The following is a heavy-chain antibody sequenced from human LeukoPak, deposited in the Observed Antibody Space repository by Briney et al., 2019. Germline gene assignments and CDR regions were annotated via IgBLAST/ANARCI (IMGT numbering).Heavy chain of an antibody. CDR2: ISGSGDRT. J-gene: IGHJ4*02. CDR1: GFTFSSYA. Sequence: PGGSLRLSCAASGFTFSSYAMSWVRQAPGRGLEWVSIISGSGDRTYYADSVKGRFTISRDNSKNTLYLQMNSLRAEDTAVYYCAKVGRWIHDYWGQGTLVTVSS. CDR3: AKVGRWIHDY. D-gene: IGHD5-18*01. V-gene: IGHV3-23*01.